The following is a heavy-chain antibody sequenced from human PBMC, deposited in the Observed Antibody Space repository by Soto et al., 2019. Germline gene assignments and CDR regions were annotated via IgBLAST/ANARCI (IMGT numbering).Heavy chain of an antibody. J-gene: IGHJ4*02. D-gene: IGHD3-22*01. V-gene: IGHV2-5*02. CDR1: GFSLSTSGVG. Sequence: QITLKEPGPTLVQPTQTLTLTCTFSGFSLSTSGVGVGWIRQPPEKALEWLALIYWDDDTRYSPSLKSRLTITQDTSKNQVGLTMTNMDPVDTATYYCPHRRRYYNSSGYYSLDYWREETLVTVSS. CDR3: PHRRRYYNSSGYYSLDY. CDR2: IYWDDDT.